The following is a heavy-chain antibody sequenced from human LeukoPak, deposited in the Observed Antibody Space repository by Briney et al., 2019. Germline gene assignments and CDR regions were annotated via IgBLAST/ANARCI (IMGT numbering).Heavy chain of an antibody. Sequence: PSETLSLTCTVSGDSISSSSYSWGWVRQPPGKGLEWIGSVSYSGSTYYNPSLKSRVTISVDTSKNQFSLRIISVTAADTAVYYCARGLTVAATAYWGQGTLVTVSS. CDR2: VSYSGST. V-gene: IGHV4-39*01. CDR1: GDSISSSSYS. D-gene: IGHD6-19*01. J-gene: IGHJ4*02. CDR3: ARGLTVAATAY.